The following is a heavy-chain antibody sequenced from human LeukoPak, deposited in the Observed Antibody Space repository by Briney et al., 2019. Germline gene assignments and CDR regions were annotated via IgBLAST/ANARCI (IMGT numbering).Heavy chain of an antibody. CDR2: LNARGHT. D-gene: IGHD2-2*01. J-gene: IGHJ5*02. CDR3: ARVQVPAARGYSWFDP. V-gene: IGHV4-34*01. CDR1: GWAFNDYY. Sequence: SQTLSLTPAVYGWAFNDYYWDWICQPPRKGQEWIGELNARGHTNYNPSLKSRVTVSVDASKKQLSLRLTSMSAADTALYYCARVQVPAARGYSWFDPWGQGTLVTVSS.